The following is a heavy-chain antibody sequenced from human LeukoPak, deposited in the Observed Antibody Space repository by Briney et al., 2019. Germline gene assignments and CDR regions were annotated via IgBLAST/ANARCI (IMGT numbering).Heavy chain of an antibody. Sequence: GGSLRLSCAASGFTFSTYGMHWVRQAPGKGLEWVTFVRNDGTIKYYADSVRGRFAISRDNSKNTLYLQMNSLRTEDTAVYYCAKDVIRGGITYFESWGQGTQVAVSS. J-gene: IGHJ4*02. V-gene: IGHV3-30*02. CDR1: GFTFSTYG. D-gene: IGHD3-10*01. CDR2: VRNDGTIK. CDR3: AKDVIRGGITYFES.